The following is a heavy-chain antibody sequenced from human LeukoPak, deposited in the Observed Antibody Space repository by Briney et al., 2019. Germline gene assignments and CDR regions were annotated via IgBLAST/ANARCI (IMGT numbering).Heavy chain of an antibody. CDR1: GYTFTGYY. V-gene: IGHV1-2*02. D-gene: IGHD6-13*01. J-gene: IGHJ4*02. CDR2: INPNSGGT. Sequence: ASVKVSCKASGYTFTGYYMHWVRQAPGQGLEWMGWINPNSGGTNYAQKFQGRVTMTRDTSISTAYMELSRLRSDDTAVYYCARGSWAAAGPTTSKFDYWGQGTLVTVSS. CDR3: ARGSWAAAGPTTSKFDY.